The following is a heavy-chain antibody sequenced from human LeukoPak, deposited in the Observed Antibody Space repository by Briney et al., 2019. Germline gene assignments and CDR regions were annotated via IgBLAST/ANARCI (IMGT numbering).Heavy chain of an antibody. Sequence: GGSLRLSCAASGFTFGDYYMSWIRQAPGKGLEWVPYISNSGSTIFYADSVKGRFTISRDNGKNSLYLQMSSLRAEDTAVYYCARVRVGATKDYWGQGTLVTVSS. CDR1: GFTFGDYY. J-gene: IGHJ4*02. CDR3: ARVRVGATKDY. V-gene: IGHV3-11*01. D-gene: IGHD1-26*01. CDR2: ISNSGSTI.